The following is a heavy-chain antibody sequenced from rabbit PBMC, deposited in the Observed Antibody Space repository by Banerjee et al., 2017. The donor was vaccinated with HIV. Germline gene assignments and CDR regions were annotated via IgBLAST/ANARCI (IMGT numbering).Heavy chain of an antibody. CDR2: IYAGSSDST. D-gene: IGHD4-1*01. CDR3: ARSYSSVWGGYDL. V-gene: IGHV1S45*01. Sequence: LQESGGGLFQPGGSLALTCKASGFSFSSNYWICWVRQAPGKGLEWIGCIYAGSSDSTYYASWAKGRFTISSTSSSTVTLQMTSLTAADTATYFCARSYSSVWGGYDLWGPGTLVTVS. J-gene: IGHJ4*01. CDR1: GFSFSSNYW.